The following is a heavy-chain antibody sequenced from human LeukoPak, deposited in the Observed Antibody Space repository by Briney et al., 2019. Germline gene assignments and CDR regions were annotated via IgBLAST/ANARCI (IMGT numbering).Heavy chain of an antibody. Sequence: GGSLRLSCAASGFTFSSYGMHWVRQAPGKGLEWVAFIRYDGSNKYYADSVKGRFTISRDNAKNSLYLQMNSLRAEDTAVYYCARVPDGFDAFDIWGQGTMVTVSS. D-gene: IGHD5-24*01. CDR2: IRYDGSNK. V-gene: IGHV3-30*02. J-gene: IGHJ3*02. CDR3: ARVPDGFDAFDI. CDR1: GFTFSSYG.